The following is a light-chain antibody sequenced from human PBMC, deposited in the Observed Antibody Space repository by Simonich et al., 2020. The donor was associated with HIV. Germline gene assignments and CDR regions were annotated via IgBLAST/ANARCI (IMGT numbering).Light chain of an antibody. CDR3: AAWDDSLNGWV. V-gene: IGLV1-44*01. CDR2: SNN. J-gene: IGLJ3*02. CDR1: SSNIGSNT. Sequence: QSVLTQPPSASGTPGQRVTISCSGSSSNIGSNTVNWYQQLPGTAPKTLIYSNNQPPSGVPDRFSGSKSGTSASLAISGLQSEDEADYYCAAWDDSLNGWVFGGGTKLTVL.